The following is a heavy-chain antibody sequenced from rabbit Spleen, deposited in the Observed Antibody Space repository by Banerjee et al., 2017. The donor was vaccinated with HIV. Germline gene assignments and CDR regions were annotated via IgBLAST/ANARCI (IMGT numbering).Heavy chain of an antibody. V-gene: IGHV1S40*01. J-gene: IGHJ2*01. Sequence: QSLEESGGGLVKPGASLTLTCTVSGFSFSSNWICWVRQAPGKGLEWIACIDTSDGDTDYANWPKGRFTISKASSTTVTLQMTSLTAADTATYFCSRTYDGYGSTFDPWGPGTLVTVS. D-gene: IGHD4-2*01. CDR3: SRTYDGYGSTFDP. CDR1: GFSFSSNW. CDR2: IDTSDGDT.